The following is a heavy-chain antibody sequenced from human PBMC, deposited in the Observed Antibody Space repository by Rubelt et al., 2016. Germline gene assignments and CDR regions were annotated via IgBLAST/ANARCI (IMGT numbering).Heavy chain of an antibody. J-gene: IGHJ4*02. D-gene: IGHD3-10*01. Sequence: GQLVESGGGLVKPGGSLRLSCAASGFTFSNAWMNWVRQAPGKGLEWVGRIKSKTDGGTTDYAAPVKGRFTISRDDSKNTLYLQMNSLKTEDTAVYYCTTDNAPGTATYYYGSGSYYKDPDFDYWGQGTLVTVSS. V-gene: IGHV3-15*07. CDR2: IKSKTDGGTT. CDR1: GFTFSNAW. CDR3: TTDNAPGTATYYYGSGSYYKDPDFDY.